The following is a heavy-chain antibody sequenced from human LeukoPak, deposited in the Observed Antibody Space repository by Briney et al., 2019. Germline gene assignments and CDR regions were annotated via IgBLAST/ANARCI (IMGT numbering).Heavy chain of an antibody. J-gene: IGHJ3*02. CDR2: ISAYNGNT. CDR3: ARVMIVVVITGDAFDI. D-gene: IGHD3-22*01. Sequence: ASVKVSCKASGYTFTSYGISWVRQAPGQGLEWMGLISAYNGNTNYAQKLQGRVTMTTDTSTSTAYMELRSLRSDDTAVYYCARVMIVVVITGDAFDIWGQGTMVTVSS. V-gene: IGHV1-18*01. CDR1: GYTFTSYG.